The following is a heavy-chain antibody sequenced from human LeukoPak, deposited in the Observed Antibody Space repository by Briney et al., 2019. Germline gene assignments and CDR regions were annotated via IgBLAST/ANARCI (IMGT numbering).Heavy chain of an antibody. D-gene: IGHD6-13*01. V-gene: IGHV4-34*01. CDR2: INHSGST. J-gene: IGHJ4*02. CDR3: ARATAAAGTGY. CDR1: GGSFSGYY. Sequence: SETLSLTCAVYGGSFSGYYWSWIRQPPGKGLEWIGEINHSGSTNYNPSLKSRVTISVDTSKNQFSLKLSSVTAADTAVYYCARATAAAGTGYWGQGTLVTVSS.